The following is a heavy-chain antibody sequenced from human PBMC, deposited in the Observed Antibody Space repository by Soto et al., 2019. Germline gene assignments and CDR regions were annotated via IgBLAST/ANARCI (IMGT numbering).Heavy chain of an antibody. CDR1: GFTFSSYG. CDR2: IWYDGSNK. Sequence: GGSLRLSCAASGFTFSSYGMHWVRQAPGKGLEWVAVIWYDGSNKYYADSVKGRFTISRDNSKNTLYLQMNSLRAEDTAVYYCATLPPYGDYPLLNYYYYGMDVWGQGTTATVSS. V-gene: IGHV3-33*01. D-gene: IGHD4-17*01. CDR3: ATLPPYGDYPLLNYYYYGMDV. J-gene: IGHJ6*02.